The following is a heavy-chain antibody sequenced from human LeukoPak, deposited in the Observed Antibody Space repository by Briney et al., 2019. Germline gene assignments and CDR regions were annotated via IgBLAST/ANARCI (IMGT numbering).Heavy chain of an antibody. Sequence: SETLSLTCSVSGYSITSGYYWGWIRQPPGKGLEWIGRIYYSGSTYYNPSLKSRVTISLDTSKSQFSLRLNSVTAADTAVYYCARSTWLLDKWGQGTLVPVSS. D-gene: IGHD3-22*01. J-gene: IGHJ4*02. CDR2: IYYSGST. V-gene: IGHV4-38-2*02. CDR3: ARSTWLLDK. CDR1: GYSITSGYY.